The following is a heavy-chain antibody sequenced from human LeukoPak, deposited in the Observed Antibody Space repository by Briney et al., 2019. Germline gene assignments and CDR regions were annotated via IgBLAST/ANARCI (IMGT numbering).Heavy chain of an antibody. Sequence: ASVKVSCKTSGYTFSGYYIHWVRQAPGQGLEWLGRIDPKSGGTSFAHNFQGRVTMTTDTSISTVYMDLSSLRSDDTAVDYCARDYGGNMDYWGQGTLVTVSS. J-gene: IGHJ4*02. V-gene: IGHV1-2*06. CDR2: IDPKSGGT. D-gene: IGHD4-23*01. CDR3: ARDYGGNMDY. CDR1: GYTFSGYY.